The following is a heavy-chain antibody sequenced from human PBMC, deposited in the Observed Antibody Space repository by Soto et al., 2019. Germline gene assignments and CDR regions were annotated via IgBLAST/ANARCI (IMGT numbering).Heavy chain of an antibody. D-gene: IGHD4-17*01. Sequence: VRLVQSGAEMKKPGASVKLSCKASGYIFHDYAIHWVRQAPGQRPEWMGWLNVDNGESKYSQKLQGRVILTTNTPATTVVMELSSLRYEDTAVYYCARDGWVTMRHFAFWGQVTMVSVSS. V-gene: IGHV1-3*01. CDR2: LNVDNGES. CDR3: ARDGWVTMRHFAF. J-gene: IGHJ3*01. CDR1: GYIFHDYA.